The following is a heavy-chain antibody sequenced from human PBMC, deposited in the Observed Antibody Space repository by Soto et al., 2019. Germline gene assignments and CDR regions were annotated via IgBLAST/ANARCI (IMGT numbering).Heavy chain of an antibody. J-gene: IGHJ3*02. CDR3: ARDGSSCSAGYSSSWYNHDAFDI. V-gene: IGHV3-21*01. Sequence: VGSLRLSCAASGFTFSSYSMNWVRQAPGKGLEWVSSISSSSSYIYYADSVKGRFTISRDNAKNSLYLQMNSLRAEDTAVYYYARDGSSCSAGYSSSWYNHDAFDIWGQGTMVTVSS. CDR2: ISSSSSYI. CDR1: GFTFSSYS. D-gene: IGHD6-13*01.